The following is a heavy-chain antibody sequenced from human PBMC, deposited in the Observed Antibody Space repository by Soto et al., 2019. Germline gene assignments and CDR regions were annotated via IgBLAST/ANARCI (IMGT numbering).Heavy chain of an antibody. V-gene: IGHV3-23*01. J-gene: IGHJ4*02. CDR1: GFTFSSYA. CDR3: ARDRYGDPLWGQDDFDY. Sequence: PGGSLRLSCAASGFTFSSYAMSWVRQAPGKGLEWVSTISDGGNSTYSADSVKGRFTISRDNSKNMRNLQMNSLRAEDTAVDYCARDRYGDPLWGQDDFDYWGQGTLVTVSS. D-gene: IGHD4-17*01. CDR2: ISDGGNST.